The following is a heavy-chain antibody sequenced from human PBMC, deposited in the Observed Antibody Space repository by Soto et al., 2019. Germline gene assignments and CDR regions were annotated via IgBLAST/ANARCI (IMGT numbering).Heavy chain of an antibody. CDR2: INHSGST. CDR3: ARSPVFGIAAAGITFDP. J-gene: IGHJ5*02. Sequence: QVQLQQWGAGLLKPSETLSLTCAVYGGSFSGYYWSWIRQPPGKGLEWIGEINHSGSTNYNPPLKSRVTISVDTSKNQSSLKLSSVTAADTAVYYCARSPVFGIAAAGITFDPWGQGTLVTVSS. V-gene: IGHV4-34*01. CDR1: GGSFSGYY. D-gene: IGHD6-13*01.